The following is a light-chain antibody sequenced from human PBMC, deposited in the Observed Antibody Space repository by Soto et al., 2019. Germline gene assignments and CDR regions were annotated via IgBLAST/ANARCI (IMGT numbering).Light chain of an antibody. CDR2: KNN. Sequence: QSVLTQSPSASATPGQRAIISCSGSSSNIGSNSVYWYQQLPGTAPKLLIYKNNQRPSGISDRFSGSKSGTSASLAISELRSEDEADYYCAAWDDSLSGVVFGGGTKLTVL. J-gene: IGLJ2*01. CDR3: AAWDDSLSGVV. CDR1: SSNIGSNS. V-gene: IGLV1-47*01.